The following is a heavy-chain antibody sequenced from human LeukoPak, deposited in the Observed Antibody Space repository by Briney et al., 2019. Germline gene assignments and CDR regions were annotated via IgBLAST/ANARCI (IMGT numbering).Heavy chain of an antibody. Sequence: PGGSLRLSCVASGLTVSSYSMNWVRQAPGKGLEWVSAISGSGGNTYYAESVKGRFTISRDNSKNTLYLQMNSLRAEDTAVYYCAKDIGQYYDFWSGYYYYYGMDVWGQGTTVTVSS. CDR3: AKDIGQYYDFWSGYYYYYGMDV. D-gene: IGHD3-3*01. CDR1: GLTVSSYS. CDR2: ISGSGGNT. V-gene: IGHV3-23*01. J-gene: IGHJ6*02.